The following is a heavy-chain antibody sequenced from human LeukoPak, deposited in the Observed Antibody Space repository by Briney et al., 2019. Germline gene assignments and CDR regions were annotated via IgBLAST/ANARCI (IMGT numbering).Heavy chain of an antibody. CDR1: GFTFSSYG. D-gene: IGHD3-9*01. V-gene: IGHV3-30*02. CDR3: AKRLRYFDWLPSSYYYYYMDV. J-gene: IGHJ6*03. CDR2: IRYDGSNK. Sequence: PGGSLRLSCAASGFTFSSYGMHWVRQAPGKGLEWVALIRYDGSNKYYADSVKGRFTISRDNSKNTLYLQMNSLRAEDTAVYYCAKRLRYFDWLPSSYYYYYMDVWGKGTTVTVSS.